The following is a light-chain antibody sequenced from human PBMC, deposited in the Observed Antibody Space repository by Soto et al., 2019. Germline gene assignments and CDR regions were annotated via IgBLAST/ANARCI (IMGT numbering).Light chain of an antibody. CDR2: DAS. V-gene: IGKV1-33*01. CDR1: QDISNY. CDR3: QQYHDLFPWT. Sequence: DIQMTQSPSSLSASVGDRVTVTCQASQDISNYLNWYQHKAGKAPKLLISDASNLQTGVPSRFSGRGSGTDFAFTTGSLPPEDISAHYCQQYHDLFPWTFGHGTKVVI. J-gene: IGKJ1*01.